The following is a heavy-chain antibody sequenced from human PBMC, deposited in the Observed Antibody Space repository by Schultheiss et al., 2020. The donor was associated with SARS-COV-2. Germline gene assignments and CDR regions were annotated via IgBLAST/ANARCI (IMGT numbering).Heavy chain of an antibody. Sequence: GGSLRLSCATSGFTFRRHAMHWVRQAPGKGLEWVAFISYDGSNKYYGDSVKGRLTVSRDNSNDTVYLQMNSLRVEDTAVYYCAREMGATDNWGQGTRVTVSS. J-gene: IGHJ4*02. CDR2: ISYDGSNK. D-gene: IGHD1-26*01. CDR3: AREMGATDN. V-gene: IGHV3-30*04. CDR1: GFTFRRHA.